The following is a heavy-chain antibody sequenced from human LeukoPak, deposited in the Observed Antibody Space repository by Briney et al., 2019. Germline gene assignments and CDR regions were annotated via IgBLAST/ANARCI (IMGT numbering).Heavy chain of an antibody. Sequence: SETLSLTCAVYGGSFSGYYWSWIRQPPGKGLEWIGEINHSGSTNYNPSLKSRVTISVDTSKNQFSLKLSSVTAADTAVYCCARHRGRVVGYYFDYWGQGTLVTVSS. CDR1: GGSFSGYY. CDR3: ARHRGRVVGYYFDY. V-gene: IGHV4-34*01. J-gene: IGHJ4*02. D-gene: IGHD3-22*01. CDR2: INHSGST.